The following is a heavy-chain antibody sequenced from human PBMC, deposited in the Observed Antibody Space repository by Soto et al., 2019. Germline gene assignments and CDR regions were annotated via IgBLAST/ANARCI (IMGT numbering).Heavy chain of an antibody. CDR2: IRSKAYGGTT. D-gene: IGHD6-13*01. CDR3: TREDIAAAGTVY. Sequence: SLRLSCTASVFTFGDYAMSWVRQAPGKGLEWVGFIRSKAYGGTTEYAASVKGRFTISRDDSKSIAYLQMNSLKTEDTAVYYCTREDIAAAGTVYWGQGTLVTVSS. CDR1: VFTFGDYA. J-gene: IGHJ4*02. V-gene: IGHV3-49*04.